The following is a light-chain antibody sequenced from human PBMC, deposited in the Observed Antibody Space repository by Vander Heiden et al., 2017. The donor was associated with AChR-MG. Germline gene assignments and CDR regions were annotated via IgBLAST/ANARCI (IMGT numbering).Light chain of an antibody. CDR3: AAWDDSLSGYV. V-gene: IGLV1-47*01. CDR2: KNN. J-gene: IGLJ1*01. Sequence: QSVLTQPPSASGTPGQGVTISCSGSSSNIGRNYGYWYQQLPGTAPKLLIYKNNQRPSGVPDRFSGSKSGTSASLAISGLRSEDVADYYCAAWDDSLSGYVFGTGTKVTVL. CDR1: SSNIGRNY.